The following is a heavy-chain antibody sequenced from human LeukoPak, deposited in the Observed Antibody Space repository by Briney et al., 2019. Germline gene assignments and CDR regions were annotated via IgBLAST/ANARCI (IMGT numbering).Heavy chain of an antibody. V-gene: IGHV4-34*01. J-gene: IGHJ5*02. CDR3: ARAYNGYDYP. CDR2: VNHSGTT. D-gene: IGHD5-12*01. Sequence: PSETLSLTCAVYGGSFTDYYWSWIRQTPGKGLEWIGEVNHSGTTNYNPSLKSRVTISVDTSKNQFSLEVTSVTAADTALYYCARAYNGYDYPWGQGTLVTVSS. CDR1: GGSFTDYY.